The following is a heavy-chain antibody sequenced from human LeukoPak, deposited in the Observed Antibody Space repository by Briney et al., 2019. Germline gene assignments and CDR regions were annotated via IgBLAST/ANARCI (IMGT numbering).Heavy chain of an antibody. D-gene: IGHD3-3*01. J-gene: IGHJ6*03. CDR3: ARDDFWSGYYTGTMDV. CDR2: ISYDGSNK. CDR1: GFTFSSYG. V-gene: IGHV3-30*03. Sequence: GGSLRLSCAASGFTFSSYGMHWVRQAPGKGLEWVAVISYDGSNKYYADSVKGRFTISRDNSKNTLYLQMNSLRAEDTAVYYCARDDFWSGYYTGTMDVWGKGTTVTVSS.